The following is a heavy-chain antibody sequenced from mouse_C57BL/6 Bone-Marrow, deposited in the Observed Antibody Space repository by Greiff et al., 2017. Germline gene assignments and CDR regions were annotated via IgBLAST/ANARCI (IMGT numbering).Heavy chain of an antibody. CDR3: ESVSYGYFAY. Sequence: EVQLQQPGPELVKPGASVKISCKASGYTFTDYYMNWVKQSHGKSLEWIGDINPNTGGTHYNQKFKGKATLTVDKSSNTAYMELRSLTSEDYAVYCCESVSYGYFAYWGQGTTLTVSA. CDR2: INPNTGGT. D-gene: IGHD2-2*01. J-gene: IGHJ2*01. CDR1: GYTFTDYY. V-gene: IGHV1-26*01.